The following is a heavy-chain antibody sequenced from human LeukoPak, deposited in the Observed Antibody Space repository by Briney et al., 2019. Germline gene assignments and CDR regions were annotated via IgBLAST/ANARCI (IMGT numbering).Heavy chain of an antibody. Sequence: GGSLRLSCAASGFTFSTYGMHWVRQAPGKGLEWVAFIRYDGTNKYYADSVKGRFTISRDNSKNTLYLQMNSLRAEDTAVYYCAKDPRGYSYGREGDYWGQGTLVTVSS. D-gene: IGHD5-18*01. CDR2: IRYDGTNK. CDR3: AKDPRGYSYGREGDY. J-gene: IGHJ4*02. CDR1: GFTFSTYG. V-gene: IGHV3-30*02.